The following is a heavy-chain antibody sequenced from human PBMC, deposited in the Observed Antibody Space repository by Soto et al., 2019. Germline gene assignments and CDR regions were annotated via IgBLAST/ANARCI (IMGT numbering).Heavy chain of an antibody. V-gene: IGHV3-73*01. J-gene: IGHJ4*02. CDR2: IRSKANSYAT. Sequence: EVQLVESGGGLVQPGGSLKLSCAASGFTFSDAAMHWVRQASGKGLEWVGRIRSKANSYATAYAASVKGRFTISRDDSKNTAYLQMNSLKIEDTAVYYCIRNLSDYWGQGTLVTVSS. CDR3: IRNLSDY. CDR1: GFTFSDAA.